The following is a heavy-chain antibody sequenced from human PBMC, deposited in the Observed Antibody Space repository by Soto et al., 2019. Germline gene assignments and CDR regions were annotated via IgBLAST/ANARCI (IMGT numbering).Heavy chain of an antibody. V-gene: IGHV3-23*01. D-gene: IGHD3-22*01. J-gene: IGHJ4*02. CDR1: GFTFSSYA. CDR2: ISGSGGST. CDR3: ASLFITMIVPPLDDY. Sequence: HPGGSLRLSCAASGFTFSSYAMSWVRQAPGKGLEWVSAISGSGGSTYYADSVKGRFTISRDNSKNTLYLQMNSLRAEDTAVYYCASLFITMIVPPLDDYWGQGTLVTVSS.